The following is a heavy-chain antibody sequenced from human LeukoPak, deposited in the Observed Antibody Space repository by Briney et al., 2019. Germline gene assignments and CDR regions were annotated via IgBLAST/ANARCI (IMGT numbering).Heavy chain of an antibody. Sequence: NSGGSLRLSCAASGFTFGSYAMTWVRQAPGKGLEWIGSIYYSGSTYYNPSLKSRVTISVDTSKNQFSLKLSSVTAADTAVYYCARDLMIVVASTNYDAFDIWGQGTMVTVSS. D-gene: IGHD3-22*01. CDR2: IYYSGST. CDR1: GFTFGSYA. CDR3: ARDLMIVVASTNYDAFDI. J-gene: IGHJ3*02. V-gene: IGHV4-39*07.